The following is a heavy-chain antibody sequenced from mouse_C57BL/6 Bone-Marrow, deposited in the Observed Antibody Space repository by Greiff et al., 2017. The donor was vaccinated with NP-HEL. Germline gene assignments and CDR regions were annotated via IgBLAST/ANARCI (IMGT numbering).Heavy chain of an antibody. D-gene: IGHD1-1*01. CDR3: AREDYYGSTVFYFDY. CDR2: IDPSDSYT. Sequence: QVQLQQPGAELVMPGASVKLSCKASGYTFTSYWMHWVKQRPGQGLEWIGEIDPSDSYTNYNQKFKGKSTLTVDKSSSTAYMQLSSLTSEDSAVYYCAREDYYGSTVFYFDYWGQGTTLTVSS. J-gene: IGHJ2*01. V-gene: IGHV1-69*01. CDR1: GYTFTSYW.